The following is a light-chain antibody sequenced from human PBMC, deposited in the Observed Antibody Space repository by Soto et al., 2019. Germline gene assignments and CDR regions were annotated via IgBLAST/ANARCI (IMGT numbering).Light chain of an antibody. CDR1: QSVSSNY. J-gene: IGKJ5*01. CDR2: GAS. CDR3: QQYGSSHNT. Sequence: EIVCTPSPATPSLSSGGSAPLSCMASQSVSSNYLAWYQQKLGQAPRLLIYGASSRATGIPARFSGSGSGTGFTLTIRTLQPEDLAVYYCQQYGSSHNTVGKGTRRAIK. V-gene: IGKV3-20*01.